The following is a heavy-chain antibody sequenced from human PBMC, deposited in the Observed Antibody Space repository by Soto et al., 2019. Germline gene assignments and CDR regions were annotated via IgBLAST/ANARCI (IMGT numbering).Heavy chain of an antibody. CDR3: VRESYGALNFYGMDV. CDR2: TYYRSKWYN. Sequence: QTLSLTCVISGDRLFSNSAAWNWIRQSPSRGLEWLGRTYYRSKWYNDYAVSVRGRISINPDTPKNQFSLQLNSVTPEDTAVYYCVRESYGALNFYGMDVWGQGTTVTVSS. J-gene: IGHJ6*02. V-gene: IGHV6-1*01. D-gene: IGHD4-17*01. CDR1: GDRLFSNSAA.